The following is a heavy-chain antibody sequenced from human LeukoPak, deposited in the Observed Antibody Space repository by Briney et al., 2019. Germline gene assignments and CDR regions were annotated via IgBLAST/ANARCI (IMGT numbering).Heavy chain of an antibody. V-gene: IGHV4-39*07. CDR3: ARARAQGISGLYYYYYYMDV. D-gene: IGHD1-14*01. CDR1: GGSISSSSYY. CDR2: IYYSGST. J-gene: IGHJ6*03. Sequence: SETLSLTCTVSGGSISSSSYYWGWIRQPPGKGLEWIGSIYYSGSTYYNPSLKSRVTISVDTSKNQFSLKLSSVTAADTAVYYCARARAQGISGLYYYYYYMDVWGKGTTVTVSS.